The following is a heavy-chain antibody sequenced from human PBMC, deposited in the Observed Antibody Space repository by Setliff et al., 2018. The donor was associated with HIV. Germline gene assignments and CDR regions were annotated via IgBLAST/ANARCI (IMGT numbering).Heavy chain of an antibody. D-gene: IGHD3-3*01. CDR1: GYTFTGYY. CDR2: INPKSGGT. V-gene: IGHV1-2*06. J-gene: IGHJ3*02. Sequence: ASVKVSCKASGYTFTGYYMHWVRQAPGQGPEWLGRINPKSGGTRYAQKFQGRVSRTRDTAISTAYMELSRLRSDDSAVYYCARLPFITIFGVLNGDDGFDIWGQGTMVTVSS. CDR3: ARLPFITIFGVLNGDDGFDI.